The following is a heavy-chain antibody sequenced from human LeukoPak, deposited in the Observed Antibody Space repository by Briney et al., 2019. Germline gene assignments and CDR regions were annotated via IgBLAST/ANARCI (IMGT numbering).Heavy chain of an antibody. CDR1: GYSISSGYY. J-gene: IGHJ4*02. CDR3: ARVMAGDIVVVPAAFDY. V-gene: IGHV4-38-2*02. CDR2: IYPSGST. D-gene: IGHD2-2*01. Sequence: SETLSLTCTVSGYSISSGYYWGWIRQPPGKRLEWIGSIYPSGSTFYNPSLKSRVTMSVDTSRNQFSLKLSSMTAADTAVYYCARVMAGDIVVVPAAFDYWGQGTLVTVSS.